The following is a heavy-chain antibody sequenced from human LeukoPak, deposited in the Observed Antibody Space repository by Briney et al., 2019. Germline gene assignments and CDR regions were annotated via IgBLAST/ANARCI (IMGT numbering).Heavy chain of an antibody. CDR3: AELGITMIGGV. Sequence: PGGSLRLSCTASGFTFSSYWMNWVRQAPGKGLEWVANIKYDGSEKYHVDSVKGRFTISRDNAKNSLYLQMNSLRAEDTAVYYCAELGITMIGGVWGKGTTVTISS. V-gene: IGHV3-7*01. CDR2: IKYDGSEK. CDR1: GFTFSSYW. D-gene: IGHD3-10*02. J-gene: IGHJ6*04.